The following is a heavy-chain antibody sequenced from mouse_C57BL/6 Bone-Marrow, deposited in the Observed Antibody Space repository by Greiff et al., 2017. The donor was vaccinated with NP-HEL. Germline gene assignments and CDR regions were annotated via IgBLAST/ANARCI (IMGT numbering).Heavy chain of an antibody. CDR1: GFNIKDDY. CDR2: IYPRSGNT. J-gene: IGHJ2*01. D-gene: IGHD3-3*01. CDR3: ARGGCYFDY. Sequence: VQLQQSGAELVRPGASVKLSCTASGFNIKDDYMHWVKQRPEQGLEWIGEIYPRSGNTYYNEKFKGKATLTADKSSSTAYMELRSLTSEDSAVYFCARGGCYFDYWGQGTTLTVSS. V-gene: IGHV1-81*01.